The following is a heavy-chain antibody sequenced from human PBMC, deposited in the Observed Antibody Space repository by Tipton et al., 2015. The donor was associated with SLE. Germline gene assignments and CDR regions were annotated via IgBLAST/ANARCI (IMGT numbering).Heavy chain of an antibody. CDR3: ARNEQLDYFDY. CDR1: GGSISSSSYY. CDR2: IYYSGST. V-gene: IGHV4-39*07. Sequence: TLSLTCTVSGGSISSSSYYWGWIRQPPGKGLEWIGSIYYSGSTYYNPSLKSRVTISVDTSRNQFSLKLSSVTAADTAVYYCARNEQLDYFDYWGQGTLVTASS. D-gene: IGHD6-13*01. J-gene: IGHJ4*02.